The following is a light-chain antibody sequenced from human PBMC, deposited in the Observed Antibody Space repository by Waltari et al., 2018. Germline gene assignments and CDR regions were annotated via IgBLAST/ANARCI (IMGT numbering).Light chain of an antibody. V-gene: IGLV3-10*01. J-gene: IGLJ2*01. CDR1: AVPKKN. CDR2: EDT. CDR3: YSADSSGNHKGI. Sequence: SYELTQPPPVSVSPGQAARNTSSGDAVPKKNAYWYQQKSGQAPVLVIYEDTKRPPGIPERFSGSSSGTMATLTISGAQVEDEADYYCYSADSSGNHKGIFGGGTKVTVL.